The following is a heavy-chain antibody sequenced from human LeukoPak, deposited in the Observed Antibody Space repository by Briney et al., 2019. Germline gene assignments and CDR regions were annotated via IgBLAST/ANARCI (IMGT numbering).Heavy chain of an antibody. CDR1: GFTFSDYN. D-gene: IGHD5-24*01. CDR3: ARDERWLQLGY. Sequence: GGSLRLSCAASGFTFSDYNMRWIRQAPGKGLEWVSYISSSSSTIYYADSVKGRFTISRDNAKNSLYLQMNSLRAEDTAVYYCARDERWLQLGYWGQGTLVTVSS. CDR2: ISSSSSTI. J-gene: IGHJ4*02. V-gene: IGHV3-11*04.